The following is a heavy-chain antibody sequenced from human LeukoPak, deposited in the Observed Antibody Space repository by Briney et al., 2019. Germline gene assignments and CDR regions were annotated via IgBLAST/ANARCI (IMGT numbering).Heavy chain of an antibody. CDR1: GYGFTSYW. CDR3: ARLRGNYFDY. D-gene: IGHD3-16*01. Sequence: GESLQISCKGSGYGFTSYWIGWVRQMPGKALECMGIIYPGDSDITYSPSFQGQVTISADKSISTAYLQWSSLKASDTAIYYCARLRGNYFDYWGQGALVTVSS. V-gene: IGHV5-51*01. CDR2: IYPGDSDI. J-gene: IGHJ4*02.